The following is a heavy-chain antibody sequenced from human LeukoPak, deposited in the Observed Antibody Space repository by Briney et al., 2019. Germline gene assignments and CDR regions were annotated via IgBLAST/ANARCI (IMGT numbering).Heavy chain of an antibody. CDR3: ARGFHGSGSYYNVIRYNWFDP. CDR2: INHSGST. D-gene: IGHD3-10*01. Sequence: PSETLPLTCAVYGGSFSGYYWSWIRQPPGKGLEWIGEINHSGSTNYNPSLKSRVTISVDTSKNQFSLKLSSVTAADTAVYYCARGFHGSGSYYNVIRYNWFDPWGQGTLVTVSS. CDR1: GGSFSGYY. V-gene: IGHV4-34*01. J-gene: IGHJ5*02.